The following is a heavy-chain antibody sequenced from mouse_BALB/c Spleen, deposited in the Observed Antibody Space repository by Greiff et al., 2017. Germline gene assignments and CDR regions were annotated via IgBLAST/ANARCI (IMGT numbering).Heavy chain of an antibody. CDR2: ISSGGSYT. V-gene: IGHV5-6*01. J-gene: IGHJ2*01. CDR3: ARQGLYYFDY. CDR1: GFTFSSYG. Sequence: EVKVVESGGDLVKPGGSLKLSCAASGFTFSSYGMSWVRQTPDKRLEWVATISSGGSYTYYPDSVKGRFTISRDNAKNTLYLQMSSLKSEDTAMYYCARQGLYYFDYWGQGTTLTVSS.